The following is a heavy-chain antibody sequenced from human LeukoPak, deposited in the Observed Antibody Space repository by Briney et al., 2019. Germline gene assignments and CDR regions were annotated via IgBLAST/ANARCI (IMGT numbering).Heavy chain of an antibody. Sequence: PSETLSLTCTVSGGSISSYYWSWIRQPPGRGLEWIGYVYYSGTTNYNPSLESRVAISVDTSRNQFSLKLSSVTAADTAVYYCARLEAAAGPYYYFYGMDVWGQGTTVTVSS. CDR2: VYYSGTT. V-gene: IGHV4-59*08. D-gene: IGHD6-13*01. CDR3: ARLEAAAGPYYYFYGMDV. CDR1: GGSISSYY. J-gene: IGHJ6*02.